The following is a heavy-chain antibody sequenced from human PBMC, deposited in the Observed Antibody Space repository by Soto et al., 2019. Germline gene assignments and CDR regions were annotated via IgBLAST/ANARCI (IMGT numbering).Heavy chain of an antibody. CDR3: MLGSGWKDFDY. CDR2: IYYSGST. V-gene: IGHV4-39*01. CDR1: GGTIIGSSYY. J-gene: IGHJ4*02. D-gene: IGHD3-22*01. Sequence: PSETLSLTCTVSGGTIIGSSYYWGWIRQPPGKGLEWIGNIYYSGSTYYNPSLKSRVTISVDTSKNQFSLKLSSVTAADTAVYYCMLGSGWKDFDYWGQGTLVTVSS.